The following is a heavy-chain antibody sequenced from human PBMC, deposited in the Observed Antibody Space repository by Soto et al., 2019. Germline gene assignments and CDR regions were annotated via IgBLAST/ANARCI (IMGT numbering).Heavy chain of an antibody. J-gene: IGHJ6*02. Sequence: ASVKVSCKVSGYSLTELFIHWVRQAPGKGLEWMGGFGPADAERVYAQKFQGRVTMTEDTYTDTAYMELSSLKSEDTAVYYCATDLGDSSEKVYYYYGMDVWGQGTTVTVSS. D-gene: IGHD3-16*01. CDR3: ATDLGDSSEKVYYYYGMDV. V-gene: IGHV1-24*01. CDR1: GYSLTELF. CDR2: FGPADAER.